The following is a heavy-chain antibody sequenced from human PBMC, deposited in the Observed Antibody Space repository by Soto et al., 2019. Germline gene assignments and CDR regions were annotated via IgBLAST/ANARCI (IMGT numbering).Heavy chain of an antibody. J-gene: IGHJ4*02. CDR1: GFTFSSYG. V-gene: IGHV3-33*01. CDR3: ARVHIFYGGDDL. CDR2: IWYDGSNK. D-gene: IGHD4-17*01. Sequence: QVQLVESGGGVVQPGRSLRLSCAASGFTFSSYGMHWVRQAPGKGLEWVAVIWYDGSNKYYADSVKGRFTISRDNSKNTLYLQMNSLRAEDTAVYYCARVHIFYGGDDLWGRGTLVTVSS.